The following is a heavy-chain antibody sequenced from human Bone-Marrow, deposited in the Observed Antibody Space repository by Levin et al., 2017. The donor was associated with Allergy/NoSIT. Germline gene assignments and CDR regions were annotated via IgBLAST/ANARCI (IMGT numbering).Heavy chain of an antibody. CDR1: GFTFSDYY. CDR3: ARAKYCSSTSCYDHYYYGMDV. D-gene: IGHD2-2*01. J-gene: IGHJ6*02. V-gene: IGHV3-11*01. Sequence: SCAASGFTFSDYYMSWIRQAPGKGLEWVSYISSSGSTIYYADSVKGRFTISRDNAKNSLYLQMNSLRAEDTAVYYCARAKYCSSTSCYDHYYYGMDVWGQGTTVTVSS. CDR2: ISSSGSTI.